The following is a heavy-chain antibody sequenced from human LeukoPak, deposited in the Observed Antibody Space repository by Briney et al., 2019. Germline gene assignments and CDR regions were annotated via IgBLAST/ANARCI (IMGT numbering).Heavy chain of an antibody. Sequence: GASVKVSFKASGYTFTVYYMHWVRQAPGQGLEWMGWINPNSGGTNYAQKFQGRVTMTRDTSISTAYMELSRLRSDDTAVYYCARDKMVRGVVYFQHWGQGTLVTVSS. CDR3: ARDKMVRGVVYFQH. CDR2: INPNSGGT. CDR1: GYTFTVYY. J-gene: IGHJ1*01. V-gene: IGHV1-2*02. D-gene: IGHD3-10*01.